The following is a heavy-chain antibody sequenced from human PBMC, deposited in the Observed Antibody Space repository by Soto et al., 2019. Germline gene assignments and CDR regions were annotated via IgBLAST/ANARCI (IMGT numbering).Heavy chain of an antibody. J-gene: IGHJ2*01. CDR3: ARDREDSGDYGPRPSYWYFDL. CDR1: SGSISSSNW. CDR2: IYHSGST. D-gene: IGHD4-17*01. Sequence: QVQLQESGPGLVKPSGTLSLTCAVSSGSISSSNWWSWVRKPPGKGLEWIGEIYHSGSTNYNPYLKSRVTKSVDKSTNQFSLKLSAVTAADTAVYYCARDREDSGDYGPRPSYWYFDLWGRGTLVTVSS. V-gene: IGHV4-4*02.